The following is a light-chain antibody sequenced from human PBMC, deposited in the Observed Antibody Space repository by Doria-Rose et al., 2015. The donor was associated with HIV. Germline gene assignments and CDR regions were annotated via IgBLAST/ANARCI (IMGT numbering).Light chain of an antibody. CDR1: KLGTNY. CDR2: LDT. J-gene: IGLJ2*01. Sequence: SYELIQLPSVSVSPGQTASITCSADKLGTNYVSWYQHMPGQSTVLVIYLDTKRPSGIPGRFSGSNSGNTATLTISGSQAMDEADYYCQAWDSRVVFGGGTKLTVL. V-gene: IGLV3-1*01. CDR3: QAWDSRVV.